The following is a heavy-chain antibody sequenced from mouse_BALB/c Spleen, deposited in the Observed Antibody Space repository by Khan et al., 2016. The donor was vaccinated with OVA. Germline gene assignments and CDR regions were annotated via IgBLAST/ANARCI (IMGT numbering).Heavy chain of an antibody. CDR2: ISTHYGDA. V-gene: IGHV1S137*01. CDR3: GRGSGEDRIAY. D-gene: IGHD1-3*01. J-gene: IGHJ3*01. Sequence: QVQLQQPGAELVRPGVSVKISCKGSGYTFTDYAMHWVKQSHAKSLEWIGVISTHYGDASYNQKFKGKATMTVDQSSSTAYMQLASLTSEDSAIYYGGRGSGEDRIAYWGQGTLVTVSA. CDR1: GYTFTDYA.